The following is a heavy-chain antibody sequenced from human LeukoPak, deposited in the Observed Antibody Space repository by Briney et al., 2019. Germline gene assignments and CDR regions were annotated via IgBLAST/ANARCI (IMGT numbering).Heavy chain of an antibody. CDR1: GGTFSSHA. CDR3: ASYSSGWLPSLYYFDY. J-gene: IGHJ4*02. V-gene: IGHV1-69*13. Sequence: SVKVSCKASGGTFSSHAISWVRQPPGQGLEWMGGIIPIFGTASYAQKFQGRVTITADESTSTAYMELSSLRSEDTAVYYCASYSSGWLPSLYYFDYWGQGTLVTVPS. CDR2: IIPIFGTA. D-gene: IGHD6-19*01.